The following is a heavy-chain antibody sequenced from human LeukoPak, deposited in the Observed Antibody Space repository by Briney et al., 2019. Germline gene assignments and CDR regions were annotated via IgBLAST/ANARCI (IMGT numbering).Heavy chain of an antibody. V-gene: IGHV4-39*01. D-gene: IGHD3-3*01. Sequence: SETLSLTCTVSGGSISSSSYYWGWIRQPPGKGLEWIGSIYYSGSTYYNPSLKSRVTISVDTSKNQFSLKLSSVTAADTAVYYCASDFWSGYYPDAFDIWGQGTMVTVSS. CDR2: IYYSGST. CDR3: ASDFWSGYYPDAFDI. CDR1: GGSISSSSYY. J-gene: IGHJ3*02.